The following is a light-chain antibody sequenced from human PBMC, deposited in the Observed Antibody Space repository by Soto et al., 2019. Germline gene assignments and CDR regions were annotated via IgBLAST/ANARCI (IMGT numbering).Light chain of an antibody. CDR1: SNDVGNYNL. V-gene: IGLV2-23*02. CDR3: CSYTDSSTLL. J-gene: IGLJ3*02. CDR2: VVT. Sequence: QSALTQPASVSGSPGQSITISCTGTSNDVGNYNLVSWYQQHPGQAPKLMIYVVTKRPSGVSNRFSGSKSGSTASLTIPGLQAEDEADYYGCSYTDSSTLLFGGGTQLTVL.